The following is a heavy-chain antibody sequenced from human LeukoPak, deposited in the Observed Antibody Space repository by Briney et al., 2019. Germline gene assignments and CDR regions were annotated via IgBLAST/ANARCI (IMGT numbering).Heavy chain of an antibody. J-gene: IGHJ5*02. V-gene: IGHV4-39*01. Sequence: SETLSLTCTVSGGSISSSSYYWGWIRQPPGKGLEWIGSIYYSGSTYYNPSLKSRVTISVGTSKNQFSLKLSSVTAADTAVYYCARRIAAAGSYNWFDPWGQGTLVTVSS. CDR2: IYYSGST. D-gene: IGHD6-13*01. CDR3: ARRIAAAGSYNWFDP. CDR1: GGSISSSSYY.